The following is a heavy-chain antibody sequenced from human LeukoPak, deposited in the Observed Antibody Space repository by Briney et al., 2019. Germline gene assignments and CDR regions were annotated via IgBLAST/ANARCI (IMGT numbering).Heavy chain of an antibody. J-gene: IGHJ6*02. CDR2: ISGSSSYI. CDR1: GFTFSSYS. V-gene: IGHV3-21*01. D-gene: IGHD6-6*01. Sequence: GGSLRLSCAASGFTFSSYSMNWVRQAPGKGLEWVSSISGSSSYIYYADSVKGRFTISRDNAKNSLYLQMNSLRAEDTAVYYCARSTVAARPGGYYYYYGMDVWGQGTTVTVSS. CDR3: ARSTVAARPGGYYYYYGMDV.